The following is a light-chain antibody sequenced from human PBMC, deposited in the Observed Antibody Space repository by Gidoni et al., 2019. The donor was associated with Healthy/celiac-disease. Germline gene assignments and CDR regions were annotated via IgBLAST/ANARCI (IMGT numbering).Light chain of an antibody. CDR1: QSISSY. CDR3: QQSYSTSWT. V-gene: IGKV1-39*01. J-gene: IGKJ1*01. Sequence: DIQMTPSPSSLAASVGDRVTITCRASQSISSYLNWYQQKPGKAPKVLIYAASSFQSGVPSRFSGSGSGTDFTLTISSLQPEDFATYYCQQSYSTSWTFGQGTKVEIK. CDR2: AAS.